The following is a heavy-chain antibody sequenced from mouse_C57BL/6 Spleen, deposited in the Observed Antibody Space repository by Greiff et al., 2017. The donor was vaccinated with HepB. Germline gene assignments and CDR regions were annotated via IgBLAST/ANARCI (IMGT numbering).Heavy chain of an antibody. V-gene: IGHV1-55*01. CDR2: IYPGSGST. Sequence: VQLQQPGAELVKPGASVKMSCKASGYTFTSYWITWVKQRPGQGLEWIGDIYPGSGSTNYNEKFKSKATLTVDTSSSTAYMQLSSLTSEDSAVYYCAREDYYGSSYEDFYYAMDYWGQGTSVTVSS. D-gene: IGHD1-1*01. CDR1: GYTFTSYW. CDR3: AREDYYGSSYEDFYYAMDY. J-gene: IGHJ4*01.